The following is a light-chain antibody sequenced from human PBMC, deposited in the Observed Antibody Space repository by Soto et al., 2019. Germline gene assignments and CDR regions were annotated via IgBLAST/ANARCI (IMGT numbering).Light chain of an antibody. CDR2: GAS. CDR3: QQYNKWPQT. CDR1: QSLSNS. V-gene: IGKV3-15*01. J-gene: IGKJ1*01. Sequence: EIVLTQSPGTLSLSPGERATLSCRASQSLSNSELAWYQQKPGQAPRLLIYGASTRATDIPATFTGSGSGTEFTLTISSLQSEDIAVYYCQQYNKWPQTFGQGTKVDIK.